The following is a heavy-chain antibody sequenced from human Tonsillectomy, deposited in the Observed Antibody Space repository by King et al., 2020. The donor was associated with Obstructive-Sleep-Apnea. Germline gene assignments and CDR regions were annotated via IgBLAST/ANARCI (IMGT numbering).Heavy chain of an antibody. D-gene: IGHD1-26*01. V-gene: IGHV4-39*07. CDR1: GGSINGSSYY. J-gene: IGHJ5*02. Sequence: LQLQESGLGLVKPSETLSLTCNVSGGSINGSSYYWGWIRQPPGKGLEWIGTFYYSGRTYYNPSLKSRVTISVDTSKNQFSLKLSSVTAADTAVYYCAREWAVGTNSFDPWGQGNMVTVSS. CDR3: AREWAVGTNSFDP. CDR2: FYYSGRT.